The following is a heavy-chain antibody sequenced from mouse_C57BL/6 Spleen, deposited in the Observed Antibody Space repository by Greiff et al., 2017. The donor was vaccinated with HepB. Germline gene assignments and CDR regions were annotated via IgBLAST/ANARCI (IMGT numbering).Heavy chain of an antibody. D-gene: IGHD1-1*01. CDR3: AREEGFITTPARYFDY. V-gene: IGHV1-80*01. CDR2: IYPGDGDT. J-gene: IGHJ2*01. Sequence: VQLVESGAELVKPGASVKISCKASGYAFSSYWMNWVKQRPGKGLEWIGQIYPGDGDTNYNGKFKGKATLTADKSSSTAYMQLSSLTSEDSAVYFCAREEGFITTPARYFDYWGQGTTLTVSS. CDR1: GYAFSSYW.